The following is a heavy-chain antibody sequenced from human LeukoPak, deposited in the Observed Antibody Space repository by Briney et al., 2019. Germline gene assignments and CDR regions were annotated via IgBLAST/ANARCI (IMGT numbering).Heavy chain of an antibody. CDR2: INHSGST. CDR1: GGSFSGYY. Sequence: SETLSLTCAVYGGSFSGYYWSWIRQPPGKGLEWIGEINHSGSTNYNPSLKSRVTISVDTSKNQFSLKLSSVTAADTAVYYCARESPDYGDYTDYFDYWGQGTLVTVSP. D-gene: IGHD4-17*01. CDR3: ARESPDYGDYTDYFDY. V-gene: IGHV4-34*01. J-gene: IGHJ4*02.